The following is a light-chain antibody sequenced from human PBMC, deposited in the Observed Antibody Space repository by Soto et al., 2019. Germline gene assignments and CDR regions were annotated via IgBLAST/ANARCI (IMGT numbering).Light chain of an antibody. J-gene: IGLJ1*01. CDR2: DVT. CDR3: CSYAGDYAYV. CDR1: SSDVGNYNY. V-gene: IGLV2-11*01. Sequence: QSALTQPRSVSGSPGQSVTISCTGTSSDVGNYNYVSWYQQHPGKAPKFMIYDVTKRPSGVPDRFSGSKSGNTASLTISGLQAEDGADYYCCSYAGDYAYVFGTGTKVTVL.